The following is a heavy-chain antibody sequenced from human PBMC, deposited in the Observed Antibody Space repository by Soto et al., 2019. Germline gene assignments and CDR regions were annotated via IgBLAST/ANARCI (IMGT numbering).Heavy chain of an antibody. Sequence: GGSLRLSCAATGFTFSNAWMSWVRQAPGKGLEWVGRIKSKTDGGTTDYAAPVKGRFTTSRDDSKNTLYLQMNSLKTEDTAVYYCTTVEYSSSPDYYYGMDVWGQGTTVTVSS. D-gene: IGHD6-13*01. V-gene: IGHV3-15*01. CDR1: GFTFSNAW. CDR3: TTVEYSSSPDYYYGMDV. CDR2: IKSKTDGGTT. J-gene: IGHJ6*02.